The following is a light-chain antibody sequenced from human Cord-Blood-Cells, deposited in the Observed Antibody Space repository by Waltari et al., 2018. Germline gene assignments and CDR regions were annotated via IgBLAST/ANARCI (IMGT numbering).Light chain of an antibody. CDR3: CSYAGSSTFVV. CDR1: SSDVGSYTL. CDR2: EVS. J-gene: IGLJ2*01. V-gene: IGLV2-23*02. Sequence: QSALTQPASVSGSPGQSITISCTGTSSDVGSYTLVSWYQQHPGKAPKLMIYEVSKRPSGVSNRFSGSKSGNTASPAISGLQAEDEADYYCCSYAGSSTFVVFGGGTKLTVL.